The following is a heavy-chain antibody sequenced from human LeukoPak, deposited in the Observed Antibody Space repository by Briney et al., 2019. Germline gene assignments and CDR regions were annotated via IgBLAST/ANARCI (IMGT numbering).Heavy chain of an antibody. V-gene: IGHV3-7*01. D-gene: IGHD3-9*01. CDR1: RFTFSSYW. CDR2: IKQDGSEK. CDR3: ARDLSGSPTGYY. Sequence: GGSLRLSCAASRFTFSSYWMSWVRQAPGKGLEWVANIKQDGSEKYYVDSVKGRFTISRDNAKNSLYLQMNSLRAEDTAVYYCARDLSGSPTGYYWGQGTLVTVSS. J-gene: IGHJ4*02.